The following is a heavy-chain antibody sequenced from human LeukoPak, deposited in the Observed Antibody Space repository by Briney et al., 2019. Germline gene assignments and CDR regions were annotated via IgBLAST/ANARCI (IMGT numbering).Heavy chain of an antibody. Sequence: GGSLRLSCAASGFTFSSYGMHWVRQAPGKGLEWVSSISSSSSYIYYADSVKGRFTISRDNAKNSMYLQMNSLRAEDTAVYYCARDSGSYYVYWGQGTLVTVSS. CDR1: GFTFSSYG. V-gene: IGHV3-21*01. J-gene: IGHJ4*02. CDR3: ARDSGSYYVY. CDR2: ISSSSSYI. D-gene: IGHD1-26*01.